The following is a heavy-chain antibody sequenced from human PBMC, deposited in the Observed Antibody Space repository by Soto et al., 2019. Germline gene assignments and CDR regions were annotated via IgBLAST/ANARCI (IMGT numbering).Heavy chain of an antibody. CDR1: GGTFSSYA. CDR2: IIPIFGTA. D-gene: IGHD5-12*01. CDR3: ARDRNIVATIYNYYGMDV. V-gene: IGHV1-69*13. Sequence: AASVKVSCKASGGTFSSYAISWVRQAPGQGLEWMGGIIPIFGTANYAQKFQGRVTITADESTSTAYMGLSSLRSEDTAVYYCARDRNIVATIYNYYGMDVWGQGTTVTVSS. J-gene: IGHJ6*02.